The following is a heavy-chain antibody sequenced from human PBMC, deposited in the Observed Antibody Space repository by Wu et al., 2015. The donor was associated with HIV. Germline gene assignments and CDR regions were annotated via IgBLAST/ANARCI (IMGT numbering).Heavy chain of an antibody. CDR2: IIPMSGIA. J-gene: IGHJ6*03. D-gene: IGHD1-14*01. CDR3: ARAQEPLDYYYYMDV. V-gene: IGHV1-69*12. Sequence: QVQLVQSGAEVKKPGSSVKVSCKASGGTFSTYAISWVRQAPGQGLEYMGGIIPMSGIATYGQKFQDRVTITADESTSTAYMELSSLKSEDTAVYYCARAQEPLDYYYYMDVWAKGPRSPSP. CDR1: GGTFSTYA.